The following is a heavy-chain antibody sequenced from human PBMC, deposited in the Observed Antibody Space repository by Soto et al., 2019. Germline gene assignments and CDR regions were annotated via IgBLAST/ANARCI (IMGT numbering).Heavy chain of an antibody. Sequence: SETLSLTCTGSGGSISSYYWSWIRQPPGKGLEWIGYIYYSGSTNYNPSLKSRVTISVDTSKNQFSLKLSSVTAADTAVYYCAREEAFYDILTGYYYGNWFDPWGQGALVTVSS. CDR1: GGSISSYY. J-gene: IGHJ5*02. CDR2: IYYSGST. V-gene: IGHV4-59*01. CDR3: AREEAFYDILTGYYYGNWFDP. D-gene: IGHD3-9*01.